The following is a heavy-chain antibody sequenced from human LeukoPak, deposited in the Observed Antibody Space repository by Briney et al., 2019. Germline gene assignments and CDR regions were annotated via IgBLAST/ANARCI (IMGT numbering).Heavy chain of an antibody. CDR1: GFTFSSYY. V-gene: IGHV3-53*04. D-gene: IGHD3-3*01. Sequence: GGSLRLSCAASGFTFSSYYMSWVRQAPGKGLEWVSVIYSGGSTYYADSVKGRFTISRHNSKNTLYLQMNSLRAEDTAVYYCARGPRITIFGVVIKDGMDVWGQGTTVTVSS. CDR3: ARGPRITIFGVVIKDGMDV. CDR2: IYSGGST. J-gene: IGHJ6*02.